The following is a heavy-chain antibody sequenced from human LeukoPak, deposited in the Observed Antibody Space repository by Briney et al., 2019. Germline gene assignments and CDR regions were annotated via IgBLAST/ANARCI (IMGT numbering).Heavy chain of an antibody. D-gene: IGHD6-13*01. V-gene: IGHV3-30-3*01. CDR2: ISYDGSNK. J-gene: IGHJ4*02. CDR3: AKEGESSTWYQVPDY. Sequence: GGSLRLSCAASGFTFSNYAMHWVRQAPGKGLEWVAVISYDGSNKYYADSVKGRFTISRDNSKNTLFLQTNSLRAEDTAVYYCAKEGESSTWYQVPDYWGQGTLVTVSS. CDR1: GFTFSNYA.